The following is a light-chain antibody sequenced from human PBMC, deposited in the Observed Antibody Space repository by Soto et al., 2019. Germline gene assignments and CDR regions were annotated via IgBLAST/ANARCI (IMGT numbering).Light chain of an antibody. CDR3: QHHDSSPTWT. V-gene: IGKV3-20*01. CDR2: GAS. J-gene: IGKJ1*01. Sequence: EIVLSQPPGTLSLSPGERATLSCRASQSVSGMFLTWYQHKGGQAPRLLIYGASTRATGIPDRFSGSGSGTDFTLTISRLEPEDFAVYYCQHHDSSPTWTFGQGTNVEIK. CDR1: QSVSGMF.